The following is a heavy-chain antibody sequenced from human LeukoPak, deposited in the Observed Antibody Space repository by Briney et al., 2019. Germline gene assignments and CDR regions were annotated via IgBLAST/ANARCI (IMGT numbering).Heavy chain of an antibody. J-gene: IGHJ5*02. CDR2: IYYSGST. CDR3: ARDGVGATTRWFDP. CDR1: GGSISNYY. V-gene: IGHV4-59*01. Sequence: SETLSLTCTVSGGSISNYYWSWIRQPPGKGLEWIGYIYYSGSTNYNPSLKSRVTISADTSKNQFSLKLSSVTAADTAVYYCARDGVGATTRWFDPWGQGTLVTVSS. D-gene: IGHD1-26*01.